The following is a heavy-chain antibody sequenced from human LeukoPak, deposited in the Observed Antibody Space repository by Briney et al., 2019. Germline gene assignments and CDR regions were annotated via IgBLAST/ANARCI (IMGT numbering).Heavy chain of an antibody. CDR1: GFTFSSYA. J-gene: IGHJ4*02. CDR3: AKDLRYFDWLLSPFDY. Sequence: PGGSLRLSCAASGFTFSSYAMSWVRQAPGKGLEWVSAISGSGGSTYYADSVKGRFTISRDNSKNTLYLQMNSLRAEDTAVYYCAKDLRYFDWLLSPFDYWGQGTLVTVSS. CDR2: ISGSGGST. D-gene: IGHD3-9*01. V-gene: IGHV3-23*01.